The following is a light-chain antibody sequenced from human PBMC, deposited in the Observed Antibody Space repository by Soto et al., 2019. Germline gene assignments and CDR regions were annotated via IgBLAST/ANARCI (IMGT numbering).Light chain of an antibody. J-gene: IGKJ2*01. CDR3: QQSYSTPRT. CDR1: QSISNY. Sequence: DIQMTQSPSSLSASIGDRVTITCRAGQSISNYLNWYQQKPGKAPNLLIYAASGLQSGVPSRFSGSGSATDFTLTISSLQPEDFATYYCQQSYSTPRTFGQGTPLEIK. CDR2: AAS. V-gene: IGKV1-39*01.